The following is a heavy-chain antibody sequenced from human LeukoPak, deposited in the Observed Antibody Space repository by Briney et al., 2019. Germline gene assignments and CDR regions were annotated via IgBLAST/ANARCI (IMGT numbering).Heavy chain of an antibody. D-gene: IGHD3-9*01. CDR1: GYTFTGYY. CDR3: ARDPYDILTGYYPFDY. V-gene: IGHV1-2*02. Sequence: ASVKVSCKASGYTFTGYYMHWVRQAPGQGLEWMGWINPNSGGTNYAQKFQGRVTMTRDTSISTAYMELSRLRSDDTAVYYCARDPYDILTGYYPFDYWGQGTLVTVSS. CDR2: INPNSGGT. J-gene: IGHJ4*02.